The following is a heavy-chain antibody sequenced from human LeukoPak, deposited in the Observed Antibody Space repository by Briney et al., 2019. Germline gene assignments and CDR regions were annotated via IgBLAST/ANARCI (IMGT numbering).Heavy chain of an antibody. D-gene: IGHD2-21*01. CDR2: ISSSSTTI. CDR3: ARERVIAAAGDGFDS. J-gene: IGHJ4*02. CDR1: GFTFSDYS. Sequence: GGSLRLSCAASGFTFSDYSMNWVRQAPGKGLEWVSYISSSSTTIFYADSVKGRFTISRDNAKNSLFLQMNGLRDEDTALYSCARERVIAAAGDGFDSWGQGTLVTVSS. V-gene: IGHV3-48*02.